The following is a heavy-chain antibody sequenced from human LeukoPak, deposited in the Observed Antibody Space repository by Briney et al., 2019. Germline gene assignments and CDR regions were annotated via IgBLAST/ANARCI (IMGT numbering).Heavy chain of an antibody. D-gene: IGHD3-10*01. V-gene: IGHV4-30-4*08. J-gene: IGHJ3*02. CDR3: ARGNTMVRADAFDI. Sequence: SETLSLTCTVSGGSISTDNCYWGWIRQPPGKGLEWIGYIYYSGSTYYNPSLKSRVTISVDTSKNQFSLKLSSVTAADTAVYYCARGNTMVRADAFDIWGQGTMVTVSS. CDR2: IYYSGST. CDR1: GGSISTDNCY.